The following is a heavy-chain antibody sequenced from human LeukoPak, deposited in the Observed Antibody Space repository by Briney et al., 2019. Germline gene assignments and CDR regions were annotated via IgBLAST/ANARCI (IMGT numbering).Heavy chain of an antibody. V-gene: IGHV1-18*04. CDR2: ISAYNGNT. Sequence: ASVKVSCKASGYTFTSYGISWVRQAPGQGLEWIGCISAYNGNTNYAQKLQGRVTMTTDTSTSTAYMELRSLRPDDTAVYYCARDLWFGEHWFDPWGQGTLVTVSS. CDR1: GYTFTSYG. D-gene: IGHD3-10*01. J-gene: IGHJ5*02. CDR3: ARDLWFGEHWFDP.